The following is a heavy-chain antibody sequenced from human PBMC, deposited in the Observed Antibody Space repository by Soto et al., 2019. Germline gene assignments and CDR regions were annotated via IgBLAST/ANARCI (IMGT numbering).Heavy chain of an antibody. D-gene: IGHD2-21*02. CDR3: ARALPPPAYGGNSYYFDY. V-gene: IGHV4-30-4*01. J-gene: IGHJ4*02. CDR1: GGSISSGDYY. Sequence: SETLSLTCTVSGGSISSGDYYWSWIRQPPGKGLEWIGYIYYSGSTYYNPSLKGRVTISVDTSKNQFSLKLSSVTAADTAVYYCARALPPPAYGGNSYYFDYWGQGTLVTVSS. CDR2: IYYSGST.